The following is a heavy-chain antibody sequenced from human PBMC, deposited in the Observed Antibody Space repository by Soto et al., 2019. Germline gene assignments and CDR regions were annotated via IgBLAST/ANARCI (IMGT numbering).Heavy chain of an antibody. D-gene: IGHD2-2*01. CDR3: ARDTSHCSSTSCSTGCFDP. CDR2: IIPIFGTA. V-gene: IGHV1-69*13. J-gene: IGHJ5*02. CDR1: GGTFSSYA. Sequence: SVKVSFKASGGTFSSYAISWVRQAPGQGLEWMGGIIPIFGTANYAQRFQGRVTITADESTSTAYMELSSLRSEDTAVYYCARDTSHCSSTSCSTGCFDPWGQGTLVTVSS.